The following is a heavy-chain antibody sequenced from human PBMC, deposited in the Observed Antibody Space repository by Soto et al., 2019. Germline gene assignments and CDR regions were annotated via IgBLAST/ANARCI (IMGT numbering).Heavy chain of an antibody. J-gene: IGHJ6*02. D-gene: IGHD5-12*01. Sequence: WARKHRGKGLERIGYIYYSGSTYYNPSLKSRVTISVDTSKNQFSLKLSSVTAAGTAVYYCARGDGYTTDYRYFYGMDVWG. CDR2: IYYSGST. CDR3: ARGDGYTTDYRYFYGMDV. V-gene: IGHV4-31*02.